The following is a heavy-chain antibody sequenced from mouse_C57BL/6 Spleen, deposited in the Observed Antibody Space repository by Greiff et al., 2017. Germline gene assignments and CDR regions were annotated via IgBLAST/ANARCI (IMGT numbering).Heavy chain of an antibody. CDR2: IRSKSNNYAT. D-gene: IGHD1-1*01. CDR1: GFSFNTYA. J-gene: IGHJ3*01. Sequence: EVQLVESGGGLVQPKGSLKLSCAASGFSFNTYAMNWVRQATGKGLEWVARIRSKSNNYATYYADSVKDRFTISRDDSERMLYLQMNNLKTEVTAMYCCVSLLAGPYSDRGPGTPVTVSA. V-gene: IGHV10-1*01. CDR3: VSLLAGPYSD.